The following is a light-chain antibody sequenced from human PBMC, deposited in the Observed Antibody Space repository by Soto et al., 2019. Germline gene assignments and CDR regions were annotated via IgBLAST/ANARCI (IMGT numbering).Light chain of an antibody. Sequence: ESVLTQSPGTLSLSPGERATLSCRASQSVSNRYFAWYQQKPGQAPRLLIYGISNRATGIPDRFSGSGSGTDFTLTISRLEPEDFAVYYCQQYGSSPLYTFGQGTKLEIK. J-gene: IGKJ2*01. CDR3: QQYGSSPLYT. CDR1: QSVSNRY. CDR2: GIS. V-gene: IGKV3-20*01.